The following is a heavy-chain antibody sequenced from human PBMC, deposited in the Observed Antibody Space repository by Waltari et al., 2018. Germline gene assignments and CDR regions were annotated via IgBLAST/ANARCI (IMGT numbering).Heavy chain of an antibody. Sequence: QVQLQESGPGLVKPSETLSLTCTVSGGSISSYYWSWIRQPPGKGLEWIGYIYYSGSTTYNPSLKSRVTISVDTSKNQFSLKLSSVTAADTAVYYCASGSSSGSFDYWGQGTLVTVSS. D-gene: IGHD6-19*01. CDR2: IYYSGST. CDR3: ASGSSSGSFDY. V-gene: IGHV4-59*01. J-gene: IGHJ4*02. CDR1: GGSISSYY.